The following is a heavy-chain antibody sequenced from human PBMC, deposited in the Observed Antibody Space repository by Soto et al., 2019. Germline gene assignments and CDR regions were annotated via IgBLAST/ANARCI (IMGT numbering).Heavy chain of an antibody. J-gene: IGHJ6*03. Sequence: QVQLQESGPGLVKPSETLSLTCTVSGGSISSYYWSWIRQPPGKGLEWIGYTYYSGSTNYNPSFKSRVTISVDTSKNQFSLKLSSVTAADTAVYYCAREDFGVVTAGYYYYMDVWGKGTTVTVSS. D-gene: IGHD3-3*01. V-gene: IGHV4-59*01. CDR1: GGSISSYY. CDR3: AREDFGVVTAGYYYYMDV. CDR2: TYYSGST.